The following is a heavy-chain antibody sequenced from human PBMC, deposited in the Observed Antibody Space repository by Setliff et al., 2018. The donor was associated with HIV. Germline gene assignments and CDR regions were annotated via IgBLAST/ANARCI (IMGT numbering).Heavy chain of an antibody. CDR2: IYHSGGT. J-gene: IGHJ4*02. Sequence: PSETLSLTCAVSGYSISSGYYWGWIRQPPGRGLEWIGNIYHSGGTHYNPSLRSRVTISVDTSKNHSSLKLSSVTAADTAVFYCARVPFTTGFDYWGQGILVTAPQ. V-gene: IGHV4-38-2*01. CDR3: ARVPFTTGFDY. CDR1: GYSISSGYY. D-gene: IGHD3-3*01.